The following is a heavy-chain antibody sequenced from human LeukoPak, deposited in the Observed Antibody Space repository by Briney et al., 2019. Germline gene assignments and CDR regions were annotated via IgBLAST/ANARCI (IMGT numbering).Heavy chain of an antibody. Sequence: SETLSLTCTVSGGSVNSGSFYWSWIRQAPGKGLEYIGYIYYSGSTYYNPSLRSRVIISLDTSKNQFSLKLSSVTSADTAVYYCARDPSGYGAFDYWGQGTLVTVSS. D-gene: IGHD5-12*01. CDR1: GGSVNSGSFY. V-gene: IGHV4-61*01. CDR2: IYYSGST. CDR3: ARDPSGYGAFDY. J-gene: IGHJ4*02.